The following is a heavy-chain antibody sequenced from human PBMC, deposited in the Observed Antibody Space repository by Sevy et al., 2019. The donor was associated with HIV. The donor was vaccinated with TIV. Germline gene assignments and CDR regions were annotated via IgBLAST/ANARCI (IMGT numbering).Heavy chain of an antibody. D-gene: IGHD1-1*01. V-gene: IGHV3-30*18. J-gene: IGHJ3*02. CDR2: ISYDGSNK. Sequence: GGSLRLSCAASGFTFSSYGMHWVRQAPGKGLEWVAVISYDGSNKYYADSVKGRFTISRDNSKNTLYLQMNSLRAEDTAVYYCAKWNHHEGAFDIWVQGTMVTVSS. CDR1: GFTFSSYG. CDR3: AKWNHHEGAFDI.